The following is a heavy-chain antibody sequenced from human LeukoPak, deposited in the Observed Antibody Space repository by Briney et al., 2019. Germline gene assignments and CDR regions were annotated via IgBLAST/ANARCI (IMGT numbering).Heavy chain of an antibody. J-gene: IGHJ4*02. CDR1: GYTFTGYY. V-gene: IGHV1-2*02. CDR2: NNPNSGGT. Sequence: ASVKVSCKASGYTFTGYYMHWVRQAPGQGLEWMGWNNPNSGGTNYAQKFQGRVTMTRDTSISTAYMELSRLRSDDTAVYYCARVAGDILTGGEFDYWGQGTLVTVSS. CDR3: ARVAGDILTGGEFDY. D-gene: IGHD3-9*01.